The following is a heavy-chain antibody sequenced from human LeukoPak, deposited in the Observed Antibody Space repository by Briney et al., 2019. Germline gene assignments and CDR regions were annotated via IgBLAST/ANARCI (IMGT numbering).Heavy chain of an antibody. D-gene: IGHD6-13*01. J-gene: IGHJ6*02. Sequence: SVKVSCKASGFTFTSSAMQWVRQARGQRLEWIGWIVVGSGNTNYAQKFQERVTITRDMSTSTAYMELRSLRSDDTAVYYCARDVAAAGTNYYYYYGMDVWGQGTTVTVSS. CDR1: GFTFTSSA. CDR3: ARDVAAAGTNYYYYYGMDV. CDR2: IVVGSGNT. V-gene: IGHV1-58*02.